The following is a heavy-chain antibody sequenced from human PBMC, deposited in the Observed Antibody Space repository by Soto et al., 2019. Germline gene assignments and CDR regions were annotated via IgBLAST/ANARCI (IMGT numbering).Heavy chain of an antibody. D-gene: IGHD2-15*01. CDR3: ARVPIGGKSGGTYYYYGMDV. CDR2: IIPIFGTA. J-gene: IGHJ6*02. V-gene: IGHV1-69*13. Sequence: SVKVSCKASGGTFSSYAISWVRQAPGQGLEWMGGIIPIFGTANYAQKFQGRVTITADESTSTAYMELSSLRSEDTAVYYCARVPIGGKSGGTYYYYGMDVWGQGTTVTVSS. CDR1: GGTFSSYA.